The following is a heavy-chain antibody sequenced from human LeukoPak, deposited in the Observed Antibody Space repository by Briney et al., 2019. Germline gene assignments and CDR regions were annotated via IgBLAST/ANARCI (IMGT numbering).Heavy chain of an antibody. CDR1: GGSISSYY. Sequence: ASETLSLTCTVSGGSISSYYWSWIRQPAGKGLEWIGRIYTSGSTNYNPSLKSRVTMSVDTSKNQFSLKLSSVTAADTAVCYCARDFTVTTRNWFDPWGQGTLVTVSS. J-gene: IGHJ5*02. CDR3: ARDFTVTTRNWFDP. D-gene: IGHD4-17*01. V-gene: IGHV4-4*07. CDR2: IYTSGST.